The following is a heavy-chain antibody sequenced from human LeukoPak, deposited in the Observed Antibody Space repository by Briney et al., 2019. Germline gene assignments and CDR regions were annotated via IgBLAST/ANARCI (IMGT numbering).Heavy chain of an antibody. Sequence: SETLSLTCTVSGGSISSYYWSWIRQPPGKGLEWIGYIYYSGSTNYNPSLKSRVTISVDTSKNQFSLKLSSVTAADTAVYYCAGLNYYGSGSYENYWGQETLVTVSS. D-gene: IGHD3-10*01. CDR2: IYYSGST. CDR1: GGSISSYY. J-gene: IGHJ4*02. CDR3: AGLNYYGSGSYENY. V-gene: IGHV4-59*08.